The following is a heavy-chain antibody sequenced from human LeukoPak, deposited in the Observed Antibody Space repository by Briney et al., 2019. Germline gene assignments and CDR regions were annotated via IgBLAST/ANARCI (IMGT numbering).Heavy chain of an antibody. CDR2: ISWNSGSI. J-gene: IGHJ4*02. D-gene: IGHD2-15*01. CDR3: ARDRGSGHASDY. CDR1: GFTFDDYA. V-gene: IGHV3-9*01. Sequence: PGGSLRLSCAASGFTFDDYAMHWVRQAPGKGLEWVSGISWNSGSIGYADSVKGRFTISRDNAKNSLYLQMNSLRVEDTAVYYCARDRGSGHASDYWGQGTLVTVSS.